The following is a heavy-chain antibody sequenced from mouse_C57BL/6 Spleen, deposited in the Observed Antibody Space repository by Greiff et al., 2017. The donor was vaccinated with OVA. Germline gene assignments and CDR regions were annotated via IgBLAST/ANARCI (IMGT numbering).Heavy chain of an antibody. J-gene: IGHJ2*01. CDR2: IDPSDSYT. V-gene: IGHV1-69*01. D-gene: IGHD2-5*01. CDR3: ARGLCYYSNPYYCDY. Sequence: QVQLQQPGAELVMPGASVKLSCKASGYTFTSYWMHWVKQRPGQGLEWIGEIDPSDSYTNYNQKFKGKSTLTVDKYSSTAYMQLSSLTSDDSVVYYCARGLCYYSNPYYCDYWGQGTTLTVSS. CDR1: GYTFTSYW.